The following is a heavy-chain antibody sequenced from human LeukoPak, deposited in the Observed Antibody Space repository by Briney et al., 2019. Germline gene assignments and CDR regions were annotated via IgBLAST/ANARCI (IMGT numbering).Heavy chain of an antibody. J-gene: IGHJ4*02. CDR2: INHSGST. V-gene: IGHV4-34*01. CDR3: ARGQTPLYCSSTSCYRGTPLGY. CDR1: GGSISSYY. Sequence: SETLSLTCTVSGGSISSYYWSWIRQPPGKGLEWIGEINHSGSTNYNPSLKSRVTISVDTSKNQFSLKLSSVTAADTAVYYCARGQTPLYCSSTSCYRGTPLGYWGQGTLVTVSS. D-gene: IGHD2-2*01.